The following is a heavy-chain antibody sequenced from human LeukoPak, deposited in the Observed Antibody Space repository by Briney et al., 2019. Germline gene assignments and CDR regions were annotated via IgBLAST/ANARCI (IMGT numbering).Heavy chain of an antibody. V-gene: IGHV1-18*04. CDR3: ARGGPYYDISSAEWFDP. CDR2: ISAYNGNT. CDR1: GYTFTSYG. J-gene: IGHJ5*02. Sequence: GASVKVSCKASGYTFTSYGISWVRQAPGQGLEWMGRISAYNGNTNHAQKLQGRVTMTTDTSTSTAYMELRSRRSDDTAVYYCARGGPYYDISSAEWFDPWGQGTLVTVSS. D-gene: IGHD3-9*01.